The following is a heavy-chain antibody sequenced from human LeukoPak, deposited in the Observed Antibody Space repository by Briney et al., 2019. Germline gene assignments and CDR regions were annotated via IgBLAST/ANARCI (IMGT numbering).Heavy chain of an antibody. D-gene: IGHD1-26*01. Sequence: ASVKVSCKASGYTFTSYDINWERQATGQGLEWMGWMNPNSGNTGYAQKFQGRVTITRNTSISTAYMELSSLRSEDTAVYYCARVFPYRSSGSYGYWGQGTLVTVSS. CDR3: ARVFPYRSSGSYGY. V-gene: IGHV1-8*03. CDR2: MNPNSGNT. CDR1: GYTFTSYD. J-gene: IGHJ4*02.